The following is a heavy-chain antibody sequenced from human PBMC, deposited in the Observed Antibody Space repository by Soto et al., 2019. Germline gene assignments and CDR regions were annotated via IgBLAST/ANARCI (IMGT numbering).Heavy chain of an antibody. CDR2: IFHDGTA. D-gene: IGHD2-8*01. V-gene: IGHV4-4*02. J-gene: IGHJ4*02. CDR3: ARLVYETRLNYMYFDF. Sequence: PSETLSLTCAVSGVSISSGNWWTWVRQTPQRGLEYIGEIFHDGTANYYPSFERRVAISADTSKNQFSLKLTSVTAADTAIYFCARLVYETRLNYMYFDFWGQGALVTVYS. CDR1: GVSISSGNW.